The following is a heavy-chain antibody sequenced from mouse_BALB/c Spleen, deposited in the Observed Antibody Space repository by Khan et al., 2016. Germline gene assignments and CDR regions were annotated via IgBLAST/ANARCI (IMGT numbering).Heavy chain of an antibody. D-gene: IGHD2-3*01. CDR3: ARDAGCYWFAC. V-gene: IGHV7-3*02. CDR1: GFTFTDYY. Sequence: EVELVESGGGLVQPGGSLRLSCATSGFTFTDYYMSWVRQPPGKALEWLGFIRNKANGYTTEYSASVKGRFTISRDNSQSILYLQMNTLRAEDSATYYCARDAGCYWFACWGRGTLVTVSA. J-gene: IGHJ3*01. CDR2: IRNKANGYTT.